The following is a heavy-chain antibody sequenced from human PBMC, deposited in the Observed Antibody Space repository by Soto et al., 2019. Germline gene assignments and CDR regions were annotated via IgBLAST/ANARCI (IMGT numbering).Heavy chain of an antibody. V-gene: IGHV4-59*08. Sequence: SETLSLTSAVSGGSISHYYWSWIRQPTGKGLEWIGYIHSSGSTNYNTSHNSRVTISIDTSKKQISLNLSSVTAADTAVYFCARHIDGSRKASFDYWGQGTLVTVSS. D-gene: IGHD3-16*02. CDR3: ARHIDGSRKASFDY. CDR1: GGSISHYY. J-gene: IGHJ4*02. CDR2: IHSSGST.